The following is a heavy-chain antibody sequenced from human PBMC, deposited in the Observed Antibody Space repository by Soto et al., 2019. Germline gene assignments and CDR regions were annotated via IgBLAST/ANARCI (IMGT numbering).Heavy chain of an antibody. D-gene: IGHD3-3*01. CDR1: GGSISRGGYY. V-gene: IGHV4-31*03. J-gene: IGHJ4*02. Sequence: PSXTLSLTCTVSGGSISRGGYYCSWIRQHPGKGLEWIGYIYYSGSTYYNPSLKSRVTISVDTSKNQFSLKLSSVTAADTAVYYCAARFSGGYFDYWGQGTLVTVSS. CDR3: AARFSGGYFDY. CDR2: IYYSGST.